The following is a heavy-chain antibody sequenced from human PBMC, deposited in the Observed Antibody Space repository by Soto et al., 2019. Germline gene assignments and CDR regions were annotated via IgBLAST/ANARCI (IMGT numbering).Heavy chain of an antibody. Sequence: GGSLRLSCAASGFTFSSYSMNWVRQAPGKGLEWVSSISSSSSYIYYADSVKGRFTISRDNAKNSLYLQMNSLRAEDTAVYYCAREAVTPLSMDVWGQGTTVTVSS. D-gene: IGHD4-4*01. V-gene: IGHV3-21*01. CDR2: ISSSSSYI. CDR3: AREAVTPLSMDV. J-gene: IGHJ6*02. CDR1: GFTFSSYS.